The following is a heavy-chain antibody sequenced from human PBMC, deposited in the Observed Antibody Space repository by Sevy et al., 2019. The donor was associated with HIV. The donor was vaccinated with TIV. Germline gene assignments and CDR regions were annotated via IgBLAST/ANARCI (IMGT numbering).Heavy chain of an antibody. V-gene: IGHV3-53*01. CDR2: IYSHGRT. CDR1: GFSVSSNY. J-gene: IGHJ6*02. CDR3: TREDIVLGEDNYYGMDV. Sequence: GSLRLSCVVYGFSVSSNYMSWVRQAPGKALEWVSNIYSHGRTYYADSVRGRFTISRDTSKNRVYLEMKSLRAEDTAVYYCTREDIVLGEDNYYGMDVWGHGTTVTVSS. D-gene: IGHD2-15*01.